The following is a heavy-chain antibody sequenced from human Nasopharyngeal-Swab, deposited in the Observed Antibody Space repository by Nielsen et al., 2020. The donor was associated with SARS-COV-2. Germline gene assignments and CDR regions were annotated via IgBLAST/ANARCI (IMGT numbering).Heavy chain of an antibody. CDR3: VRLYDSTDYYYGMDV. V-gene: IGHV4-39*01. J-gene: IGHJ6*02. Sequence: SETLSLTCTVSGGSISSSSYYWGWNRQPPGKGLEWIGSIYYSGSTYYNPSLKSRVTISVDTSKNQFSLKLSSVTAADTAVYYCVRLYDSTDYYYGMDVWGQGTTVTVSS. D-gene: IGHD2/OR15-2a*01. CDR2: IYYSGST. CDR1: GGSISSSSYY.